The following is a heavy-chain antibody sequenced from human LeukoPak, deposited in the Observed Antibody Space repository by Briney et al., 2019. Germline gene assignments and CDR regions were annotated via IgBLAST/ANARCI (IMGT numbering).Heavy chain of an antibody. J-gene: IGHJ4*02. Sequence: GGSLRLSCAASGLTFSNYAMSWVPQAPGRGLEWVSGIIGSGGRTYYADSVKGRFTISRDNSKNTLYLQMNSLRAEDTAVYYCAKDQGYDYVWGSYRYIGGDYWGQGTLVTVSS. V-gene: IGHV3-23*01. CDR3: AKDQGYDYVWGSYRYIGGDY. D-gene: IGHD3-16*02. CDR2: IIGSGGRT. CDR1: GLTFSNYA.